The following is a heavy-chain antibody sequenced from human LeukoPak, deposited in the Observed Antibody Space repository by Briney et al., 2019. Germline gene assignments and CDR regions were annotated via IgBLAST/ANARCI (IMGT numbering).Heavy chain of an antibody. Sequence: PGGSLRLSCAASGFTFSSYGMHWVRQAPGKGLEWVAFIRYDGSNKYYADSVKGRFTISRDNAKKSLNLHMDSLRLDDTAIYYCASYYWGQGSLVIVSS. D-gene: IGHD3-10*01. J-gene: IGHJ4*02. CDR2: IRYDGSNK. V-gene: IGHV3-30*02. CDR1: GFTFSSYG. CDR3: ASYY.